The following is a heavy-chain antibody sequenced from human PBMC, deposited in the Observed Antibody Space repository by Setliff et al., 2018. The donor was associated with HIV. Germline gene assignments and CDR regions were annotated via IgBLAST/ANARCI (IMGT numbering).Heavy chain of an antibody. CDR2: ISPSSSYI. CDR3: ARQWPSRRSGYYPPDGAFDI. V-gene: IGHV3-21*01. J-gene: IGHJ3*02. CDR1: GFTFSSYS. Sequence: PGGSLRLSCAASGFTFSSYSMNWVRQAPGKGLEWVSSISPSSSYIHYADSVKGRFTISRDNAKNSLYLQVNSLRAEDTAVYYCARQWPSRRSGYYPPDGAFDIWGQGTMVTVSS. D-gene: IGHD3-22*01.